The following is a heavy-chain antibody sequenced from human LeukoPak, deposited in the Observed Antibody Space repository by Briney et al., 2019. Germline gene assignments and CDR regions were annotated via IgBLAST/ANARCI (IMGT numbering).Heavy chain of an antibody. CDR2: IYYSGST. Sequence: SETLSLTCTVSGGSISSYYWSWIRQPPGKGLEWIGYIYYSGSTNYNPSLKSRVTISVDASKNQFSLKLSSVTAADTAVYYCARGLRGSSRRTYYFDYWGQGTLVTVSS. CDR1: GGSISSYY. V-gene: IGHV4-59*12. D-gene: IGHD6-13*01. CDR3: ARGLRGSSRRTYYFDY. J-gene: IGHJ4*02.